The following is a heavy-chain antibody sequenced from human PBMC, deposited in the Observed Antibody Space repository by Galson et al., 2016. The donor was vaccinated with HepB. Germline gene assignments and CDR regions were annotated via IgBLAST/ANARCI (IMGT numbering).Heavy chain of an antibody. V-gene: IGHV3-53*01. CDR2: FYSGGST. J-gene: IGHJ4*02. D-gene: IGHD3-10*01. CDR3: AKDPYYYGSGASVFDS. CDR1: GFTVSSYY. Sequence: SLRLSCAASGFTVSSYYMSWVRQAPGKGLEWVSVFYSGGSTYYADSVKGRFTISRDNSKDTLFLQMNSLRAEDTAVYYCAKDPYYYGSGASVFDSWGQGTLVTVSS.